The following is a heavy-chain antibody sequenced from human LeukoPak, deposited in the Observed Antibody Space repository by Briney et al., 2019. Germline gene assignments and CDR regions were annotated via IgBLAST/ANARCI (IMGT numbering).Heavy chain of an antibody. D-gene: IGHD4-11*01. CDR1: GYTFTSYY. CDR2: INPIGGTT. Sequence: ASVKVSCKTSGYTFTSYYTHWMRQAPGQGLEWMGIINPIGGTTDYSQKFQGRVTMTRDTSTSTVYMELSSLSPEDTAAYYCARQQGLQNLNFDYWGQGTLVTVSS. CDR3: ARQQGLQNLNFDY. V-gene: IGHV1-46*01. J-gene: IGHJ4*02.